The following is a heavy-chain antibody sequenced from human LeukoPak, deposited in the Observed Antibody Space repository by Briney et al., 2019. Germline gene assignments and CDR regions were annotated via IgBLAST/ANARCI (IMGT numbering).Heavy chain of an antibody. Sequence: SQTLSLTCTVSGGSISSGDYYWSWIRQPPGKGLEWIGYIYYSGSTYYNPSLKSRVTISVDTFKNQFSLKLSSVTAADTAVYYCARWCTSCYTIQTWGQGTLVTVSS. J-gene: IGHJ5*02. CDR2: IYYSGST. D-gene: IGHD2-2*02. CDR1: GGSISSGDYY. V-gene: IGHV4-30-4*08. CDR3: ARWCTSCYTIQT.